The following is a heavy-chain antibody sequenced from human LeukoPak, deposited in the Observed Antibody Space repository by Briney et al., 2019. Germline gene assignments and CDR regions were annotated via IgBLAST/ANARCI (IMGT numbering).Heavy chain of an antibody. V-gene: IGHV3-30*04. CDR2: ISYDGSNK. CDR3: ARESLQSNDYGDYYDY. Sequence: GGSLRLSCAASGFTFSSYAMHWVRQAPGKGLEWVAVISYDGSNKYYADSVKGRFTISRDNSKSTLYLQMNSLRAEDTAVYYCARESLQSNDYGDYYDYWGQGTLVTVSS. J-gene: IGHJ4*02. CDR1: GFTFSSYA. D-gene: IGHD4-17*01.